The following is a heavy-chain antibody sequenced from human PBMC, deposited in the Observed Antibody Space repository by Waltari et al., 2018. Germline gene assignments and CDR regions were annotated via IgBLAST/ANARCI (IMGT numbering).Heavy chain of an antibody. CDR2: VSGPVTQM. CDR1: GXTFSXXA. D-gene: IGHD5-12*01. J-gene: IGHJ2*01. CDR3: AKYDGYDHWYFDF. Sequence: EVQLLESGGGLVQPGGSPXLXCATSGXTFSXXAMSLVRQAPGRGLGWVAAVSGPVTQMFYADSVKGRFTISRDNSNNTLYLQMNSLRAEDTALYYCAKYDGYDHWYFDFWGRGTLVTVSS. V-gene: IGHV3-23*01.